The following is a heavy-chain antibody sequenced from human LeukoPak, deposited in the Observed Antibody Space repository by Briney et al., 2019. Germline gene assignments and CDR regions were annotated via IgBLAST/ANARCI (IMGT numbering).Heavy chain of an antibody. CDR2: IYYSGST. V-gene: IGHV4-59*12. J-gene: IGHJ4*02. Sequence: SETLSLICTVSGGSISSSYWSWVRQPPGKGLEWIGFIYYSGSTNYHPSLKSRVTISVDTSKNQFSLKLASVTAADTAVYYCAREGGPYRPLDYSGQGTLVTVSS. CDR3: AREGGPYRPLDY. CDR1: GGSISSSY.